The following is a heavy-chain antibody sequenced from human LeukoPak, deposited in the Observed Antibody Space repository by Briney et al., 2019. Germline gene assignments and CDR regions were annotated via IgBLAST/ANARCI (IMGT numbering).Heavy chain of an antibody. V-gene: IGHV4-31*03. J-gene: IGHJ6*02. CDR3: ARCRIAAAATGGYYYYGMDV. D-gene: IGHD6-13*01. CDR2: ISDSGST. Sequence: PSETLSLTCTVSGGSIINGGYYWSWIRQHPGKGLEWIGFISDSGSTDYNPSLKSRLTMSLGTSKNQFSLNLNSVTAADTAVYYCARCRIAAAATGGYYYYGMDVWGQGTTVTVSS. CDR1: GGSIINGGYY.